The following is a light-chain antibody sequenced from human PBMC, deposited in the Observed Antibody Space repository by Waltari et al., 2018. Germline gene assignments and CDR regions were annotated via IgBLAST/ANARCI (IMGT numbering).Light chain of an antibody. CDR2: GAS. J-gene: IGKJ3*01. CDR1: QSVSSN. Sequence: ETVMTQSPATLSVSPGERATLSCRASQSVSSNLAWYQQKPGQAPRLLIYGASTRATGIPARFSGSGSGTEFTLTISSLQSEDFAVYYCQGPHTFGPGTKVDIK. CDR3: QGPHT. V-gene: IGKV3-15*01.